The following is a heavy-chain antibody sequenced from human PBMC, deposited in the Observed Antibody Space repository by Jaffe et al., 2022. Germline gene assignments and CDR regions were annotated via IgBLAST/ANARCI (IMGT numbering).Heavy chain of an antibody. CDR1: GGTFSSYA. V-gene: IGHV1-69*01. D-gene: IGHD3-10*01. CDR2: IIPIFGTA. CDR3: ATLETTMVQGVTEASDDAFDI. J-gene: IGHJ3*02. Sequence: QVQLVQSGAEVKKPGSSVKVSCKASGGTFSSYAISWVRQAPGQGLEWMGGIIPIFGTANYAQKFQGRVTITADESTSTAYMELSSLRSEDTAVYYCATLETTMVQGVTEASDDAFDIWGQGTMVTVSS.